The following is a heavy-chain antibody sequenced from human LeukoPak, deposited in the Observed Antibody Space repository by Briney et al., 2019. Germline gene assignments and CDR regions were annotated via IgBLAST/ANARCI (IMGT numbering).Heavy chain of an antibody. CDR2: IYYSGNT. V-gene: IGHV4-30-4*08. J-gene: IGHJ3*01. Sequence: PSQTLSLTCTVSGGSIRSGDYYWSWIRQPPGKSLEWIGYIYYSGNTYYNPSLKSRVTISVDTSKKQFSLKLSSVTAADTAVYYCTRPTITMTVGTPAVACDVWGQGTMVTVSS. CDR3: TRPTITMTVGTPAVACDV. CDR1: GGSIRSGDYY. D-gene: IGHD3-22*01.